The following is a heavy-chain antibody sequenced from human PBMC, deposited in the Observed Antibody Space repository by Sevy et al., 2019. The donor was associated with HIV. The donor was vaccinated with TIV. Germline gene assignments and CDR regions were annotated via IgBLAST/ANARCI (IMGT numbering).Heavy chain of an antibody. CDR3: AKRGYCSGGSCYPFDY. D-gene: IGHD2-15*01. CDR1: GFTFSSYA. Sequence: GGSLRLSCAASGFTFSSYAMSWVRQAPGKGLEWVSAISGSGGSTYYADSVKGRFTISRDNSKNTLYLQMNSLRAEDTAVYYCAKRGYCSGGSCYPFDYLGQGTVVTVSS. V-gene: IGHV3-23*01. J-gene: IGHJ4*02. CDR2: ISGSGGST.